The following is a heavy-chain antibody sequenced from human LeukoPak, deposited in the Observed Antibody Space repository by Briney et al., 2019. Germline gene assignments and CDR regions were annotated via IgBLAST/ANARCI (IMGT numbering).Heavy chain of an antibody. CDR1: GFAFSSYW. V-gene: IGHV3-74*01. D-gene: IGHD1-7*01. CDR3: ATAGNYRFDY. J-gene: IGHJ4*02. Sequence: GGSLRLSCAASGFAFSSYWVHWVRQAPGRGLVWVSRINPDGSTTNYADSVKGRFTISRDNAKNTLYLQMNSLRAEDTAVYYCATAGNYRFDYWGQGALVTVSS. CDR2: INPDGSTT.